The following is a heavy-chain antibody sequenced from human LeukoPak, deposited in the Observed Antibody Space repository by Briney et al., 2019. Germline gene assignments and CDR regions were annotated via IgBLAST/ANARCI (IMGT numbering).Heavy chain of an antibody. J-gene: IGHJ3*02. CDR3: ARDPTYYNFWSGYSSHDAFDI. D-gene: IGHD3-3*01. CDR1: GFTFSSYS. Sequence: PGGSLRLSCAASGFTFSSYSMNWVRQAPGKGLEWVSYISSSSTIYYADSVKGRFTISRDNAKNSLYLQMNSLRAEDTAVYYCARDPTYYNFWSGYSSHDAFDIWGQGTMVTVSS. CDR2: ISSSSTI. V-gene: IGHV3-48*01.